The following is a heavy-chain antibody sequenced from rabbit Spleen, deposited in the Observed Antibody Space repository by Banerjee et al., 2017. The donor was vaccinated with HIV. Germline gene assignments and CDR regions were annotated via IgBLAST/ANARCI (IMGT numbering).Heavy chain of an antibody. CDR1: GFTLSTSYY. CDR3: ARVDAAWYYINL. D-gene: IGHD1-1*01. V-gene: IGHV1S40*01. CDR2: IYTGSSGTT. Sequence: QSLEESGGGLVKPGASLTLTCTASGFTLSTSYYMCWVRQAPGKGLEWIACIYTGSSGTTYYASWAKGRFTISKTSSTTVTLQVTSLTAADTATYFCARVDAAWYYINLWGPGHPGHRL. J-gene: IGHJ4*01.